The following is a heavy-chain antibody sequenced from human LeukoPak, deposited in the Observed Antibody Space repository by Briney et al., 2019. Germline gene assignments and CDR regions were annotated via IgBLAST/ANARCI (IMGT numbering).Heavy chain of an antibody. Sequence: PSETLSLTCVVSGASVSSSHWNWIRQLPGKGLEWIGCLSYTGKTDYNPSLTSRVTISLDTSKNQVSLKVRSVTAADTAIYYCSEGYFEPFDHWGQGILVTVSS. CDR2: LSYTGKT. V-gene: IGHV4-59*02. D-gene: IGHD3-22*01. CDR3: SEGYFEPFDH. J-gene: IGHJ4*02. CDR1: GASVSSSH.